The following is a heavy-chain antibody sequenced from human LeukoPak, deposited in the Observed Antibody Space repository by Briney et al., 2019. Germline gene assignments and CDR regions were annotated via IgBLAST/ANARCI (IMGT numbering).Heavy chain of an antibody. J-gene: IGHJ4*02. CDR1: GFSFSSYE. Sequence: GGSLRLSCVVSGFSFSSYEMNWVRQAPGKGLEWVSYINSGHSVHYADSVKGRFTVSRDNARDSLYLQMYSLRAEDTAVYYCARSLSGYITDSLFEQWGQGTLVTVSS. CDR2: INSGHSV. V-gene: IGHV3-48*03. D-gene: IGHD5-12*01. CDR3: ARSLSGYITDSLFEQ.